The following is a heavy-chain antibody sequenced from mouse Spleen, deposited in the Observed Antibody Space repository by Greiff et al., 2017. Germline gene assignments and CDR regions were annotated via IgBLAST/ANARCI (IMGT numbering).Heavy chain of an antibody. CDR2: IYPGDGDT. CDR3: ARGGTMLPDPMDY. Sequence: VQRVESGPELVKPGASVKISCKASGYAFSSSWMNWVKQRPGKGLEWIGRIYPGDGDTNYNGKFKGKATLTADKSSSTAYMQLSSLTSEDSAVYFCARGGTMLPDPMDYWGQGTSVTVSS. V-gene: IGHV1-82*01. J-gene: IGHJ4*01. D-gene: IGHD2-14*01. CDR1: GYAFSSSW.